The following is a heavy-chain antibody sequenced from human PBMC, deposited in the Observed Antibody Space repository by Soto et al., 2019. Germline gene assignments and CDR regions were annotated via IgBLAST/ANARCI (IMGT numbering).Heavy chain of an antibody. J-gene: IGHJ3*02. CDR1: GFTFSNAW. CDR2: IKSKTDGGTT. V-gene: IGHV3-15*01. D-gene: IGHD2-8*01. Sequence: GGSLRLSCAASGFTFSNAWMSWVRQAPGKGLEWVGRIKSKTDGGTTDYAAPVKGRFTISRDDSKNTLYLQMNSLKTEDTAVYYCTTGGGPWRVLMVYASKKANDAFDIWGQGTMVTVSS. CDR3: TTGGGPWRVLMVYASKKANDAFDI.